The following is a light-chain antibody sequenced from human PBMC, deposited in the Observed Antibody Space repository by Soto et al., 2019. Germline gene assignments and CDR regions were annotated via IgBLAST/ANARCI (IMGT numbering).Light chain of an antibody. CDR3: QQYNTWPRT. CDR1: QSVTSRS. J-gene: IGKJ1*01. Sequence: EFVLTQSPGTLSLSPGERATLSCRASQSVTSRSLAWYQQKPGQAPRLLIYGASTRATGIPARFSGSGSGTEFTLTINSLQSEDFAVYYCQQYNTWPRTFGQGTKVDIK. CDR2: GAS. V-gene: IGKV3-15*01.